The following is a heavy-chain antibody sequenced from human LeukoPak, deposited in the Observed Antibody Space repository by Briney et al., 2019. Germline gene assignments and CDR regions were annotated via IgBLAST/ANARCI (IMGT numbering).Heavy chain of an antibody. CDR2: IYYSGST. J-gene: IGHJ4*02. CDR1: GGSISSGGYY. V-gene: IGHV4-31*03. Sequence: PSETLSLTCTASGGSISSGGYYWSWIRQHPGKGLGWIGYIYYSGSTYYNPSLKSRVTISVDTSKNQFSLKLSSVTAADTAVYYCASLLLRKYYFDYWGQGTLVTVSS. D-gene: IGHD3-22*01. CDR3: ASLLLRKYYFDY.